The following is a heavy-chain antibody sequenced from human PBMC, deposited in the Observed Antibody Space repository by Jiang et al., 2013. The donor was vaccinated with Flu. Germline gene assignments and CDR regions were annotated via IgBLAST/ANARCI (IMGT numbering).Heavy chain of an antibody. CDR3: ARASLNDFWSGYSPAGIDY. CDR1: GFTFSSYE. J-gene: IGHJ4*02. CDR2: ISSSGSTI. D-gene: IGHD3-3*01. Sequence: LSCAASGFTFSSYEMELGPPGSREGAGWVSYISSSGSTIYYADSVKGRFTISRDNAKNSLYLQMNSLRAEDTAVYYCARASLNDFWSGYSPAGIDYWGQGTLVTVSS. V-gene: IGHV3-48*03.